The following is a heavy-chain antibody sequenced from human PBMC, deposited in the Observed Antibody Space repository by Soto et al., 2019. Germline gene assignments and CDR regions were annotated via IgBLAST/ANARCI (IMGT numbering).Heavy chain of an antibody. CDR1: GASIGSSY. V-gene: IGHV4-59*01. CDR2: IFYTGST. CDR3: ARLFRATDLYS. Sequence: PSETLSLTCTVSGASIGSSYWTWIGRPPGKGLEWMGYIFYTGSTNYNPSLSGRFSMTVDTSKNQVSLNLRSVTAADTAVYYCARLFRATDLYSWG. J-gene: IGHJ5*01.